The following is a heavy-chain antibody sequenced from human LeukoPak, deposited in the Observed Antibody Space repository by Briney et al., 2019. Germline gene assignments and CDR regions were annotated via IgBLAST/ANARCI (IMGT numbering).Heavy chain of an antibody. J-gene: IGHJ3*02. CDR3: ARIDAFDI. CDR2: IWYDGSNK. V-gene: IGHV3-33*01. CDR1: GFTFSSYG. Sequence: GRSLRLYCAASGFTFSSYGMHWVRQAPGKGLEWVAVIWYDGSNKYHADSVKGRFTISRDNSKNTLYLQMNSLRAEDTAVYYCARIDAFDIWGQGTMVTVSS.